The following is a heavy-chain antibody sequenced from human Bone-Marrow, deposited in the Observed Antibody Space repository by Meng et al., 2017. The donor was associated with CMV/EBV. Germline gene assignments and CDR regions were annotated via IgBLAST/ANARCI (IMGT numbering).Heavy chain of an antibody. D-gene: IGHD6-6*01. CDR1: GYTFTGYY. V-gene: IGHV1-46*01. Sequence: ASVKVSCKASGYTFTGYYMHWVRQAPGQGLEWMGWINPNSGSTSYAQKFQGRVTMTRDTSTSTVYMELSSLRSEDTAVYYCARAWRSSSHFDYWGQGTLVTVSS. CDR2: INPNSGST. CDR3: ARAWRSSSHFDY. J-gene: IGHJ4*02.